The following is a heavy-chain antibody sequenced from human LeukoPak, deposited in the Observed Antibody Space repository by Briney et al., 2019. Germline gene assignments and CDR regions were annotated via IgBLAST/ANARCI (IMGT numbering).Heavy chain of an antibody. CDR3: ARCFGAFDV. V-gene: IGHV4-34*01. CDR2: INHSGST. J-gene: IGHJ3*01. D-gene: IGHD3-16*01. CDR1: GGSFSGYY. Sequence: SQTLSLTCTVYGGSFSGYYWSWIRQPPGKGLEWIGEINHSGSTNYNPSLKSRVTISVDTSKNQFSLKLSSVTAADTAVYYCARCFGAFDVWGQGTMVTVSS.